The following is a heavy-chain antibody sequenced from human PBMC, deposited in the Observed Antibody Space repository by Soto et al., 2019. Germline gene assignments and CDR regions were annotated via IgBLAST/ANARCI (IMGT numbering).Heavy chain of an antibody. D-gene: IGHD6-6*01. J-gene: IGHJ4*02. Sequence: QVQLVQSGAEVKKPGSSMKVSCKTSGGTLGTYVINWVRQAPGQGLEWMGGIMAFIGSTKYAQKFQGRVTITADTSIDTVYMELNSLTSEDTAVYYCARGGFSSSWRFDHWGQGTLVTVSS. V-gene: IGHV1-69*06. CDR3: ARGGFSSSWRFDH. CDR2: IMAFIGST. CDR1: GGTLGTYV.